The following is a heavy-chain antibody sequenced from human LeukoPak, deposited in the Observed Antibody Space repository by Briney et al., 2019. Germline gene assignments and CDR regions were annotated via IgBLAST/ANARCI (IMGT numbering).Heavy chain of an antibody. CDR2: INHDGSDT. CDR3: IRGGLSTWS. CDR1: GFTFKLYW. D-gene: IGHD2-15*01. Sequence: GGSLRLSCAASGFTFKLYWMHWVRQAPGKAPVWVARINHDGSDTVYADSVKGRFTISRDDAKNMVFLQMNSLRAEDTSVYYCIRGGLSTWSWGPGTLVTVSS. J-gene: IGHJ5*02. V-gene: IGHV3-74*01.